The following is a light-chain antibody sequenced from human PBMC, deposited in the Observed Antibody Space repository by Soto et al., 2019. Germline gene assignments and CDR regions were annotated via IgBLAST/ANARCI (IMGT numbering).Light chain of an antibody. V-gene: IGLV2-14*01. Sequence: QSALTQPASVSGSPGQSITISCTGTSSDVGGYNYVSWYQQHPCKAPNLMIYEVSNRPSGVSNRFSGSKSGNTASLTISGIQAEDEADYYCSSYTSSSIDYVFGTGTKLTVL. CDR2: EVS. CDR1: SSDVGGYNY. J-gene: IGLJ1*01. CDR3: SSYTSSSIDYV.